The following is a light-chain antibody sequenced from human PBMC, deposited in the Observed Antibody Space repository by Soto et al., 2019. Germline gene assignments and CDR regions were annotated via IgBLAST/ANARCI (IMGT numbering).Light chain of an antibody. V-gene: IGKV3-20*01. Sequence: EIVLTQSPGTLSLSPGERATLSCRASQSVSSSYLAWYQQQPGQAPRLLIYGASSRATGRPDRFSGSGSGEDFLLIISRLEAEYFAVYYCQQYGSSPLTFGGGTKVEIK. J-gene: IGKJ4*01. CDR3: QQYGSSPLT. CDR1: QSVSSSY. CDR2: GAS.